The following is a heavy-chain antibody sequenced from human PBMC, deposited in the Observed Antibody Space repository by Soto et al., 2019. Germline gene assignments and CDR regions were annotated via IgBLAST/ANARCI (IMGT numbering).Heavy chain of an antibody. D-gene: IGHD3-22*01. CDR2: ISSSSSTI. Sequence: EVQLVESGGGLVHPGGSLRLSCEASGFTFSSYSMNWVRQAPGKGLEGVSYISSSSSTIYYADSVKGRFTISRDNAKNSLYLQMNSLRDEDTAVYYCARDPSNYYDSSGYPPDYWGQGTLVTVSS. V-gene: IGHV3-48*02. CDR3: ARDPSNYYDSSGYPPDY. J-gene: IGHJ4*02. CDR1: GFTFSSYS.